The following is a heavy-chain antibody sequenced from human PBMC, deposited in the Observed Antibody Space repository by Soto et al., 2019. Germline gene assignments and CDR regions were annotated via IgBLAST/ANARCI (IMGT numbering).Heavy chain of an antibody. Sequence: PSETLSLTCTVSEVCISSSSFYSAWIRQPPGKGLEWLGSIYYSGSTYYNPSLKSRVTISVDTSKNQFSLKLSSVTAADTAVYYCARQRRFGKIYGMDVWGQGTTVT. V-gene: IGHV4-39*01. D-gene: IGHD3-10*01. CDR1: EVCISSSSFY. CDR2: IYYSGST. CDR3: ARQRRFGKIYGMDV. J-gene: IGHJ6*02.